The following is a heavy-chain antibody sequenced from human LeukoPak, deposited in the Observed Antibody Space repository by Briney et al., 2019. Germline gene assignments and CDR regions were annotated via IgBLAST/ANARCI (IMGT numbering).Heavy chain of an antibody. CDR1: GFTFSSYW. D-gene: IGHD5-18*01. CDR2: IKPDGNEK. V-gene: IGHV3-7*01. CDR3: TRGGAARNYYYVDV. J-gene: IGHJ6*03. Sequence: GGSLRLSCAASGFTFSSYWMTWVRQAPGKGLEWVANIKPDGNEKYYVDSVKGRFTISRDNAENSLYLQMNSLRAEDTAVYYCTRGGAARNYYYVDVWGKGTTVTVSS.